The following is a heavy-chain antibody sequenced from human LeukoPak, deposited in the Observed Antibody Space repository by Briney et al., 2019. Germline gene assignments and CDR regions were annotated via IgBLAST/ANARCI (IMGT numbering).Heavy chain of an antibody. CDR1: GFTFSSYA. J-gene: IGHJ6*02. CDR2: INHSGST. D-gene: IGHD2-2*01. V-gene: IGHV4-34*01. Sequence: GSLRLSCAASGFTFSSYAMSWIRQPPGKGLEWIGEINHSGSTNYNPSLKSRVTISVDTSKNQFSLKLSSVTAADTAVYYCARGYCSSTSCLFGGMDVWGQGTTVTVSS. CDR3: ARGYCSSTSCLFGGMDV.